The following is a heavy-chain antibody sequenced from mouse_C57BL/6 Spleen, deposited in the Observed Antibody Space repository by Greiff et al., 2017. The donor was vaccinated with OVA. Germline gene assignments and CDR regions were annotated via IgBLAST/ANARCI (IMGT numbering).Heavy chain of an antibody. J-gene: IGHJ1*03. CDR3: ARFYYGSSYPISSYWYFDV. Sequence: QVQLQQPGAELVKPGASVKLSCKASGYTFTSYWMHWVKQRPGQGLEWIGMIHPNSGSTNYNEKFKSKATLTVDKSSSTAYMQLSSLTSEDSAVYYCARFYYGSSYPISSYWYFDVWGTGTTVTVSS. V-gene: IGHV1-64*01. CDR1: GYTFTSYW. CDR2: IHPNSGST. D-gene: IGHD1-1*01.